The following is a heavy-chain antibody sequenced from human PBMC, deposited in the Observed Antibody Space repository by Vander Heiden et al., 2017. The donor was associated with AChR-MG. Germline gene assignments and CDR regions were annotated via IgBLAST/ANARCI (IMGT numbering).Heavy chain of an antibody. CDR2: ISSSSSYI. V-gene: IGHV3-21*01. CDR1: GFTFSSYS. J-gene: IGHJ3*02. Sequence: EVQLVESGGGLVKPGGSLRLSCAASGFTFSSYSMNWVRQAPGKGLEWVSSISSSSSYIYYADSVKGRFTISRDNAKNSLYLQMNSLRAEETAVYYCARDRGRTYYFDSSGDAFDIWGQGTMVTVSS. CDR3: ARDRGRTYYFDSSGDAFDI. D-gene: IGHD3-22*01.